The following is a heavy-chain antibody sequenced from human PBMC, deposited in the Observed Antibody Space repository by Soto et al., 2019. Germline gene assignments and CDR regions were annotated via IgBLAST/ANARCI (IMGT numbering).Heavy chain of an antibody. J-gene: IGHJ6*02. Sequence: QVQLVESGGGLVRPGGSLRLSCAASGFTFSDYYMTWIRQAPGKGREWVSYITGSSDYTNYADSVKGRFTISRDNVKNSLYLQMNSLRAEDTAVYNCAGEYYYGMDVWGQGTTVTVSS. CDR3: AGEYYYGMDV. CDR1: GFTFSDYY. V-gene: IGHV3-11*05. CDR2: ITGSSDYT.